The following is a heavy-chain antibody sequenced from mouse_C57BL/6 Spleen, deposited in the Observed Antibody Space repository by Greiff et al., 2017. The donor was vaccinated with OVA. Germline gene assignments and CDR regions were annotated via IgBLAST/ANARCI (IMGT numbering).Heavy chain of an antibody. D-gene: IGHD1-1*01. CDR2: INYDGSST. CDR3: ARYYGSRGAMDY. J-gene: IGHJ4*01. Sequence: EVHLVESEGGLVQPGSSMKFSCTASGFTFSDSYMAWFRQVPERGLEWVANINYDGSSTYYLVSLKRRFIIARDNAKNILYLQMSSLKSEDTATCYCARYYGSRGAMDYWGQGTSVTVSS. V-gene: IGHV5-16*01. CDR1: GFTFSDSY.